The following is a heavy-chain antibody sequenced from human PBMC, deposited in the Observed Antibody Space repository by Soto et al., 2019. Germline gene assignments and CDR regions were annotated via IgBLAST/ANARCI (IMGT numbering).Heavy chain of an antibody. D-gene: IGHD4-17*01. CDR2: INPYNDNT. CDR3: EREGCGDSCY. V-gene: IGHV1-18*01. Sequence: QVQVVQSGAEGKMPGASVKVSCKTSGYTFSSYDISWVRQPPGQGLEWMGRINPYNDNTHYAQRFQGRVTMTTDTSTTTAYMELRSLTSDDTAVYYCEREGCGDSCYWGQGTLVTVSS. CDR1: GYTFSSYD. J-gene: IGHJ4*02.